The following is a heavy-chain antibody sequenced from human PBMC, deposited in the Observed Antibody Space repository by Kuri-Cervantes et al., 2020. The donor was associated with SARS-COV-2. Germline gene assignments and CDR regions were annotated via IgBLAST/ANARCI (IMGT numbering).Heavy chain of an antibody. V-gene: IGHV4-31*03. Sequence: LRLSCTVSGGSISSGGYYWSWIRPHPGKGLEWIGYIYYSGSTYYNPSLKSRVTISVDTSKNQFYLKLSTVTAADTAVYYCARDPSGGALWGFDYWGQGTLVTVSS. J-gene: IGHJ4*02. CDR2: IYYSGST. D-gene: IGHD3-16*01. CDR3: ARDPSGGALWGFDY. CDR1: GGSISSGGYY.